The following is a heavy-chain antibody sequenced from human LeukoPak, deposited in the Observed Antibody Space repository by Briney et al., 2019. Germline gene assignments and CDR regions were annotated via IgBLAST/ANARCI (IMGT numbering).Heavy chain of an antibody. J-gene: IGHJ4*02. CDR1: GYTFTGYY. CDR3: ARGHYYGSGPNDY. Sequence: ASVKVSCKASGYTFTGYYMHWVRQAPGQGLEWMGWINPNSGGTNYAQKLQGRVTMTRDTSISTAYMELSRLRSDDTAVYYCARGHYYGSGPNDYWGQGTLVTVSS. V-gene: IGHV1-2*02. CDR2: INPNSGGT. D-gene: IGHD3-10*01.